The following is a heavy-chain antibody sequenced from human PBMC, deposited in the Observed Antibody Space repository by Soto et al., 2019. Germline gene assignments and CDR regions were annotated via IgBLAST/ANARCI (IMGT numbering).Heavy chain of an antibody. CDR3: TRETVAGITGLDY. V-gene: IGHV3-23*01. D-gene: IGHD1-20*01. J-gene: IGHJ4*02. Sequence: GGSLRLSCSASGFNVGAFAVNWIRQAPGKGLEWVSGISVSGAFIYYADSVRGRFSISRDASENILYLQMNSLRVDDTALYYCTRETVAGITGLDYWGPGTLVTVSS. CDR1: GFNVGAFA. CDR2: ISVSGAFI.